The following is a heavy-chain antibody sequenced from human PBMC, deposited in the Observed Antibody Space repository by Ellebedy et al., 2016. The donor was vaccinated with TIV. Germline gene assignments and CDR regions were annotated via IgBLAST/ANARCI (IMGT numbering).Heavy chain of an antibody. V-gene: IGHV3-23*01. CDR2: ISRSGDYT. CDR1: GFTFSNYA. CDR3: ARDLTPYASGAGLSDS. Sequence: PGGSLRLSCAASGFTFSNYAMSWFRQAPGRGLEWVSGISRSGDYTNYADSVKGRFTISRDNSKNTLYLDMNSVGVEDTAVYYCARDLTPYASGAGLSDSWGQGALVTVSS. D-gene: IGHD2-2*01. J-gene: IGHJ4*02.